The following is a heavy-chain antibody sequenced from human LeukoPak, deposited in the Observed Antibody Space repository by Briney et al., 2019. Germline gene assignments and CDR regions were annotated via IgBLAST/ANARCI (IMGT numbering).Heavy chain of an antibody. CDR3: AREGYCSGGSCDNWFDP. CDR2: IYHSGST. V-gene: IGHV4-30-2*01. D-gene: IGHD2-15*01. Sequence: PSETLSLTCAVSGGSISSGGYSWRWIRQPPGKGLEWIGYIYHSGSTYYNPSLKSRVTISVDRSKNQFSLNLSSVTAADTAVYYCAREGYCSGGSCDNWFDPWGQGTLVTVSS. CDR1: GGSISSGGYS. J-gene: IGHJ5*02.